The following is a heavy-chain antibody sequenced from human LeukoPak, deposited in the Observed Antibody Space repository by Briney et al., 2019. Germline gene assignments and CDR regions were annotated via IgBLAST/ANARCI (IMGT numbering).Heavy chain of an antibody. D-gene: IGHD2-2*02. CDR2: INHSGST. V-gene: IGHV4-34*01. CDR3: ASADRYCSSTSCYTGFDY. CDR1: GGSFSGYY. J-gene: IGHJ4*02. Sequence: SETLSLTCAVYGGSFSGYYWSWIRQPPGKGLEWIGEINHSGSTNYNPSLRSRVTISVDTSKSQFFLKLSSVTAADTAVYYCASADRYCSSTSCYTGFDYWGQGTLVTVSS.